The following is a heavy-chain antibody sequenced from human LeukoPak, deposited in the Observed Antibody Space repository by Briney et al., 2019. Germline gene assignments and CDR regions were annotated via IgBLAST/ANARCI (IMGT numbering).Heavy chain of an antibody. CDR2: IIPIFGTA. J-gene: IGHJ6*02. CDR3: ARDQEPFSGSYDPSYYYYGMDV. Sequence: SVKVSCKASGGTFSSYAISWVRQAPGQGLEWMGGIIPIFGTANYAQKFQGRVTITANESTSTAYMELSSLRSEDTAVYYCARDQEPFSGSYDPSYYYYGMDVWGQGTTVTVSS. D-gene: IGHD1-26*01. CDR1: GGTFSSYA. V-gene: IGHV1-69*01.